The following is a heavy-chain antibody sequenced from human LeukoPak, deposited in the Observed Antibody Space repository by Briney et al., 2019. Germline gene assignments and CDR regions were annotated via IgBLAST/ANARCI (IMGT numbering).Heavy chain of an antibody. V-gene: IGHV3-13*01. CDR3: ASPGEGQLADPGYFDY. J-gene: IGHJ4*02. Sequence: PGGSLRLSCAASGFTFSSYGMHWVRQATGKGLEWVSAIGTAGDTYYPGSVKGRFTISRENAKNSLYLQMNSLRAEDTAVYYCASPGEGQLADPGYFDYWGQGTLVTVSS. CDR2: IGTAGDT. CDR1: GFTFSSYG. D-gene: IGHD6-6*01.